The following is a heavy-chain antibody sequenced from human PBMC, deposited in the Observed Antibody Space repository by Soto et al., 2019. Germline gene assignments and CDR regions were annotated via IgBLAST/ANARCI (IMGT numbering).Heavy chain of an antibody. Sequence: SETLSLTCTVSGGSVSSGSYYWSWIRQPPGKGLEWIGYIYYSGSTNYNPSLKSRVTISVDTSKNQFSLKLSSVTAADTAVYYCARIIVGATTWFDPWGQGTLVTVSS. V-gene: IGHV4-61*01. D-gene: IGHD1-26*01. CDR1: GGSVSSGSYY. J-gene: IGHJ5*02. CDR2: IYYSGST. CDR3: ARIIVGATTWFDP.